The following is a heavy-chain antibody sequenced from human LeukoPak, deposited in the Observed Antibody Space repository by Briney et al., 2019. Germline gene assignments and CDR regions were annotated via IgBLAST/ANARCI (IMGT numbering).Heavy chain of an antibody. V-gene: IGHV4-39*01. Sequence: SETLSHTCTVSGGSISSSSYYWGWIRQPPGKGLEWIGSIYYSGSTYYNPSLKSRVTISVDTSKNQFSLKLSSVTAADTAVYYCARQAIAAAGTDYFDYWGQGTLVTVSS. D-gene: IGHD6-13*01. CDR2: IYYSGST. J-gene: IGHJ4*02. CDR1: GGSISSSSYY. CDR3: ARQAIAAAGTDYFDY.